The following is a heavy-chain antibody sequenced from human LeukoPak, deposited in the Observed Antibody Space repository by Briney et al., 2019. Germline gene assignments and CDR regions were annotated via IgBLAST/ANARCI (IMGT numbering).Heavy chain of an antibody. CDR3: ARDSSGSYYVGGWFDP. V-gene: IGHV4-59*01. CDR2: IYYSGST. CDR1: GGSISSYY. Sequence: SETLSLTCTVSGGSISSYYWSWVRQPPGKGLEWIGYIYYSGSTNYNPSLKSRVTISVDTSKNQFSLKLSSVTAAGTAVYYCARDSSGSYYVGGWFDPWGQGTLVTVSS. D-gene: IGHD1-26*01. J-gene: IGHJ5*02.